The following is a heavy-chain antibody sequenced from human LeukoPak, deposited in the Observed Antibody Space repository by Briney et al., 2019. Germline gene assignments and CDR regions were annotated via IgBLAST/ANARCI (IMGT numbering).Heavy chain of an antibody. J-gene: IGHJ4*02. D-gene: IGHD3-22*01. CDR3: AKGYYYDSSGYHYNTFDY. CDR1: GFTFSSYG. CDR2: IRYDGSNK. Sequence: PGGSLRLSCAASGFTFSSYGMHWVRQAPGKGLEWVAFIRYDGSNKYYADSVKGRFTISRDNSKSTLYLQMNSLRAEDTAVYYCAKGYYYDSSGYHYNTFDYWGQGTLVTVSS. V-gene: IGHV3-30*02.